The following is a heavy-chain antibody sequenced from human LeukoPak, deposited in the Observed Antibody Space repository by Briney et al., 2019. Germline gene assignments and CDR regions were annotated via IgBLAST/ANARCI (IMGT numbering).Heavy chain of an antibody. CDR2: INDGGTYT. CDR1: GFAFSEYW. CDR3: ARDRGGQWVELLLDS. V-gene: IGHV3-74*01. Sequence: GSLRLSCAGSGFAFSEYWMHWARQTPEKGLMWVSRINDGGTYTAYADSVKGRFAVSRDNAENTLYLQMDSLTVEDTGLYYCARDRGGQWVELLLDSWGQGTLVTVSS. J-gene: IGHJ4*02. D-gene: IGHD3-10*01.